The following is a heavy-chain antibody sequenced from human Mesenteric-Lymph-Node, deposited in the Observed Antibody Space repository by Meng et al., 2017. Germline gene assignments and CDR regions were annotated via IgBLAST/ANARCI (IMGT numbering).Heavy chain of an antibody. J-gene: IGHJ4*02. V-gene: IGHV1-2*06. D-gene: IGHD4-11*01. CDR1: GYTFTSYY. CDR2: INPNSGGT. CDR3: SMVNSDSRRSGLE. Sequence: ASVKVSCKASGYTFTSYYMHWVRQAPGQGLEWMGRINPNSGGTNYAQKFQGRVTMTRDKSISTAYMELNRLTSDDTAIYYCSMVNSDSRRSGLEWGQGTLVTVSS.